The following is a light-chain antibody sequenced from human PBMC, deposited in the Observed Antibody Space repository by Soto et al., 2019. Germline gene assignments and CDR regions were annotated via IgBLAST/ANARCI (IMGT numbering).Light chain of an antibody. V-gene: IGLV1-40*01. CDR2: ANS. J-gene: IGLJ3*02. CDR1: SSNIGAGYD. CDR3: QSYDNSLSGLV. Sequence: QSVLTQPPSVSGAPGQRVTISCTGSSSNIGAGYDVQWYQQLPGTAPRLLIHANSNRPSGVPDRLSGSKSGTSGSLAITGLQAEDEGDYYCQSYDNSLSGLVVGGVTKLTVL.